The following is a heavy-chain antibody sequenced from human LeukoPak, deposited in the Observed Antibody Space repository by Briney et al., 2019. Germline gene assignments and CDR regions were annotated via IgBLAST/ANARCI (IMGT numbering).Heavy chain of an antibody. D-gene: IGHD6-19*01. CDR1: GFTFSSYA. CDR2: IGGSGSST. CDR3: AKGVAVASPYYFDY. Sequence: GGSLRLSCAASGFTFSSYAMSWVRQAPGKGLEWVSSIGGSGSSTYYADSVKGRFTISRDNSKNTLYLQMNSLRAEDKAVYYCAKGVAVASPYYFDYWGQGTLVTVSS. J-gene: IGHJ4*02. V-gene: IGHV3-23*01.